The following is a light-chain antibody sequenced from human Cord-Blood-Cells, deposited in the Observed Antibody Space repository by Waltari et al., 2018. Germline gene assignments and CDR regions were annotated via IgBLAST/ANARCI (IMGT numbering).Light chain of an antibody. CDR2: WAS. Sequence: DIVMTQSPDSLAVSLGERATINCKSSPSVLYSSNNKNYLAWYQQKPGQPPKLLIYWASTRESGVPDRFSGSGSGTDFTLTIRSLQAEDVAVYYCQQYYSTPLTFGGGTKVEIK. CDR1: PSVLYSSNNKNY. V-gene: IGKV4-1*01. J-gene: IGKJ4*01. CDR3: QQYYSTPLT.